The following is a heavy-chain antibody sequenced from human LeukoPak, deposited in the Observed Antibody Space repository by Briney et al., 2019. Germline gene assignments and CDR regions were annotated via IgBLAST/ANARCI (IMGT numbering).Heavy chain of an antibody. Sequence: SETLSLTCTVSGGSISSYYWGWIRQPPGKGLEWIGSMYYSGSTYHSPSLKSRVTISVDTSKNQLSLKLSSVTAADTAVYYCARLYCGADCSIDYWGQGTLVTVSS. D-gene: IGHD2-21*02. CDR1: GGSISSYY. CDR3: ARLYCGADCSIDY. J-gene: IGHJ4*02. CDR2: MYYSGST. V-gene: IGHV4-39*07.